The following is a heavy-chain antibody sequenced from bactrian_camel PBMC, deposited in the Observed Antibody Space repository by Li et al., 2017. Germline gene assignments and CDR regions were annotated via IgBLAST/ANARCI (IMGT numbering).Heavy chain of an antibody. CDR1: GNTYSRHC. J-gene: IGHJ4*01. CDR2: IYTSDDST. Sequence: HVQLVESGGGSVQAGGSLRLSCILSGNTYSRHCMGWFRQAPGKRREKVAAIYTSDDSTDYADNVKGRFIISRDDSKNTVYLQMNSLKAEDTATYYCAADGPRETTRCAAIITWTPRYVGQGTQVTVS. V-gene: IGHV3S1*01. D-gene: IGHD1*01.